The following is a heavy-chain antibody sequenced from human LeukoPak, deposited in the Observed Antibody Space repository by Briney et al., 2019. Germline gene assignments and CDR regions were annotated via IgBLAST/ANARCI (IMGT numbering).Heavy chain of an antibody. CDR3: ARGQQITIFGVVILVGWFDP. CDR2: MNPNSGNT. V-gene: IGHV1-8*03. J-gene: IGHJ5*02. CDR1: GFTFTSYD. Sequence: ASVKVSCKASGFTFTSYDINWVRQATGQGLEWMGWMNPNSGNTGYAQKFQGRVTITRNTSTSTAYMELSSLRSEDTAVYYCARGQQITIFGVVILVGWFDPWGQGTLVTVSS. D-gene: IGHD3-3*01.